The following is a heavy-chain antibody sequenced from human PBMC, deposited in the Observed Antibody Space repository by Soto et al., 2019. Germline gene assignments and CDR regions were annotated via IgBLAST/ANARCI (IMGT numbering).Heavy chain of an antibody. CDR1: GFTFSSYG. D-gene: IGHD3-10*01. J-gene: IGHJ4*02. V-gene: IGHV3-33*01. Sequence: GGSLRLSCAASGFTFSSYGMHWVRQAPGKGLEWVAVIWYDGSNKYYADSVKGRFTISRDNSKNTLYLQMNSLRAEDTAVYYCARDGNTMVRGAPKYWGQGTLVTVSS. CDR2: IWYDGSNK. CDR3: ARDGNTMVRGAPKY.